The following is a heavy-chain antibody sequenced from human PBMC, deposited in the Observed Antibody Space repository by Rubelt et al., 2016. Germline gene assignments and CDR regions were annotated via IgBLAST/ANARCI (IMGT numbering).Heavy chain of an antibody. V-gene: IGHV2-70*15. Sequence: QVTLRESGPALVKPTQTLTLTCTFSGFSLSASRVCVNWIRQPPGKALEWLARIDWDDDKYYNTSLKTRLTNSRDTSKDQVILTMTNMDPVDTATYYCARITDGGYYYFDFWGRGTLVTVSS. J-gene: IGHJ4*02. CDR3: ARITDGGYYYFDF. D-gene: IGHD5-12*01. CDR2: IDWDDDK. CDR1: GFSLSASRVC.